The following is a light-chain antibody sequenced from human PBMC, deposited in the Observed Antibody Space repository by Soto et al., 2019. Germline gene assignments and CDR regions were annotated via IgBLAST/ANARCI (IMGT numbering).Light chain of an antibody. Sequence: DIQMTQSPSSLSASVGDRVTITCRASQNIVRYLNWYQQKPGSAPKLLIYLASSLQTGVPSRFSGSGSGGDFTLTISSLQPEDFATYYCQQSYTAPHTFGQGTKLQIE. CDR1: QNIVRY. CDR2: LAS. J-gene: IGKJ2*01. V-gene: IGKV1-39*01. CDR3: QQSYTAPHT.